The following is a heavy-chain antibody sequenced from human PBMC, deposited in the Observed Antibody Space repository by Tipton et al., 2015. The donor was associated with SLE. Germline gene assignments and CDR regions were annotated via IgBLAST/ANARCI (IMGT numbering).Heavy chain of an antibody. CDR3: TRDGGVGATVW. V-gene: IGHV4-59*12. CDR1: GGSIGPYY. Sequence: TLSLTCTVSGGSIGPYYWHWFRQSPGKALEWIGYIYFDGNSNGRGNYNPSLKSRVTMSVDTSKNQFSLKLSSVTAADTAVYYCTRDGGVGATVWWGQGTLVTVSS. J-gene: IGHJ4*02. D-gene: IGHD1-26*01. CDR2: IYFDGNS.